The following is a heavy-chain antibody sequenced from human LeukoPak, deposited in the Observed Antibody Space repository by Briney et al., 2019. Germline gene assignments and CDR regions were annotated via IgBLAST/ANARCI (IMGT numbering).Heavy chain of an antibody. Sequence: PGGSLRLSCAASGFTVSTKYMSWVRQAPGKGLEWVSVIYSGGRTYYADSVKGRFTISRDNSKNTLYLQMNSLRAEDTAVYYCARAFYYGGSFDYWGQGTLVTVSS. V-gene: IGHV3-53*01. D-gene: IGHD4-23*01. CDR3: ARAFYYGGSFDY. CDR1: GFTVSTKY. CDR2: IYSGGRT. J-gene: IGHJ4*02.